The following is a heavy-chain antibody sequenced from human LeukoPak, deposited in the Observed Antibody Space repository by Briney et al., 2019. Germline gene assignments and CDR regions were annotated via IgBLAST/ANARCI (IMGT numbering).Heavy chain of an antibody. Sequence: PGGSLRLSCAASGFTFSSYSMNWVRQAPGKGPEWVSSISSSSSYIYYADSVKGRFTISRDNAKNSLYLQMNSLRAEDTAVYYCARENTVTTWGDAFDIWGQGTMVTVSS. D-gene: IGHD4-17*01. J-gene: IGHJ3*02. CDR2: ISSSSSYI. CDR1: GFTFSSYS. CDR3: ARENTVTTWGDAFDI. V-gene: IGHV3-21*01.